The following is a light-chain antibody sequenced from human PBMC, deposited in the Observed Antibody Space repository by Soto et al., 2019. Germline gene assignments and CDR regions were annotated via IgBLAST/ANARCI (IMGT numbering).Light chain of an antibody. CDR2: EVS. CDR1: SSDVGAYRY. Sequence: QSVLTQPASVSGSPGQSITISCTGSSSDVGAYRYVSWFQQHPGRAPKLIIYEVSNRPSGVSDRFSGSKSGNTASLTISGLKAEDEDDYHCSSYTTTTAWVFGGGTKVTVL. J-gene: IGLJ3*02. V-gene: IGLV2-14*01. CDR3: SSYTTTTAWV.